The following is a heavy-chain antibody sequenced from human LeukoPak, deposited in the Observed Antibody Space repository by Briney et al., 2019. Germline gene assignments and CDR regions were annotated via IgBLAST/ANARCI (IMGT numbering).Heavy chain of an antibody. Sequence: GASVKVSCKASGGTFSSYAISWVRQAPGQGLEWMGGIIPIFGTASYAQKFQGRVTITADESTSTAYMELSSLRSEDTAVYYCARAPRVRGVIIDYYYGMDVWGQGTTVTVSS. CDR3: ARAPRVRGVIIDYYYGMDV. D-gene: IGHD3-10*01. CDR1: GGTFSSYA. V-gene: IGHV1-69*13. J-gene: IGHJ6*02. CDR2: IIPIFGTA.